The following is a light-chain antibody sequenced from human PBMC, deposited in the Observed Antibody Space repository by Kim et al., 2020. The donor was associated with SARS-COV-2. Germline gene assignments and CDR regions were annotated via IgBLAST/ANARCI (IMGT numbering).Light chain of an antibody. Sequence: SAAVGDRVTITGQASQDISNHLNWYQQRPGKVPRLLMYDASNLETGVPSRFSGSGSGTDFSFTITSLKPEDFATYYCQQYHNLPRTFGQGTKLEI. CDR3: QQYHNLPRT. V-gene: IGKV1-33*01. CDR1: QDISNH. CDR2: DAS. J-gene: IGKJ2*01.